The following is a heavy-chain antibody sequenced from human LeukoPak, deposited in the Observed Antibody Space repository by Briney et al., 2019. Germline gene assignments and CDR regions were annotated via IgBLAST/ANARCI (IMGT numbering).Heavy chain of an antibody. CDR2: IKSKTDGGTT. D-gene: IGHD2/OR15-2a*01. CDR1: GFTFTNAW. CDR3: TRIFRTAHFDY. Sequence: VGSLRLSCAASGFTFTNAWMNWVRQAPGKGLEWVGRIKSKTDGGTTDYAAPVKGRFTISRDDSENTLYLQVNSLKTEDTAVYYCTRIFRTAHFDYWGQGTPVTVSS. V-gene: IGHV3-15*07. J-gene: IGHJ4*02.